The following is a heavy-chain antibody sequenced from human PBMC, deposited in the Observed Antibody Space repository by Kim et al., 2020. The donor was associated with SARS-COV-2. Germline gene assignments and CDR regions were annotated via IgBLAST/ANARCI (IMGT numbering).Heavy chain of an antibody. J-gene: IGHJ4*02. CDR1: GYRFTSYW. V-gene: IGHV5-51*01. CDR3: GRRSYYGAGSHPMYYLDY. D-gene: IGHD3-10*01. CDR2: IYPGDSDT. Sequence: GESLKISCKGSGYRFTSYWIGWVRQMPGKGLEWMGIIYPGDSDTRYSPSFQGQVTISADTSISTAYLQWSSLKASDTAMYYCGRRSYYGAGSHPMYYLDYWGQGTLVTVSS.